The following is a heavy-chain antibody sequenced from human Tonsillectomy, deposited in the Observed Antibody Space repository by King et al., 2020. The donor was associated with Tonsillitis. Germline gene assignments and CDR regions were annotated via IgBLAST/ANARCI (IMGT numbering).Heavy chain of an antibody. V-gene: IGHV3-66*01. Sequence: QLVQSGGGLFQPGGSLRLSCSVSGFTVSFSCMSWVRQAPGKGLEWVSLIYTDGTTYSADSVKGRFTVSRDNSRNTLYLQMNSLKVEDTAVYYCARDFSAGDSVFDYWGQGTLVTVSS. CDR3: ARDFSAGDSVFDY. CDR1: GFTVSFSC. D-gene: IGHD5-18*01. J-gene: IGHJ4*02. CDR2: IYTDGTT.